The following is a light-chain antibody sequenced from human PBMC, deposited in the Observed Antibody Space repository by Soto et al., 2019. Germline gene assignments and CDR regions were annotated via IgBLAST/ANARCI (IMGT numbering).Light chain of an antibody. CDR2: KAS. CDR3: QHYDTYSHN. J-gene: IGKJ2*01. CDR1: QSISDS. V-gene: IGKV1-5*03. Sequence: DIQMTQSPSTLSAYVGDRVTITCRASQSISDSLAWYQQKLGKAPKLLIYKASILESGVPSRFSGSGSGTEFTLTINSLQPDDFATYFCQHYDTYSHNFGQGTKLEIK.